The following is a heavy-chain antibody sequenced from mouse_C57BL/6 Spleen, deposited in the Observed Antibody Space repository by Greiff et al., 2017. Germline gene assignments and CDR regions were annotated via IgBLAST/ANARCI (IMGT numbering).Heavy chain of an antibody. Sequence: VQLQQSGAELVKPGASVKLSCTASGFNIKDYYMHWVKQRPEQGLEWIGRIDPEDGETKYAPKFQGKATITADTSSNTAYLQLSSLTSEVTAVYYCAVYCGSSLYYYAMDYWGQGTSVTVSS. CDR2: IDPEDGET. CDR1: GFNIKDYY. D-gene: IGHD1-1*01. CDR3: AVYCGSSLYYYAMDY. J-gene: IGHJ4*01. V-gene: IGHV14-2*01.